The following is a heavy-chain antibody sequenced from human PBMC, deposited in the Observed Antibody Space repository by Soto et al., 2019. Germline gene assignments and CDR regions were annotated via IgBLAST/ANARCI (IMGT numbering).Heavy chain of an antibody. Sequence: EVQLLESGGGLVQPGGSLRLSCAASGFTFTSYAMSWVRQAPGKGLEWVSGIAGGGPNTYYADSVKGRFTISRDSSQNTVYPDRYAVRTEDTAVYYGARGSCTSPDCSRYYFDYGGQGTLVIVAS. CDR1: GFTFTSYA. D-gene: IGHD2-2*01. CDR3: ARGSCTSPDCSRYYFDY. CDR2: IAGGGPNT. V-gene: IGHV3-23*01. J-gene: IGHJ4*02.